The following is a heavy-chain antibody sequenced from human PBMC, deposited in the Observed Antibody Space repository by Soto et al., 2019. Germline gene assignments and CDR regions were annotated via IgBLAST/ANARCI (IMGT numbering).Heavy chain of an antibody. CDR2: IIPIFGTA. D-gene: IGHD3-22*01. CDR3: AREGSYDTMDY. J-gene: IGHJ4*02. V-gene: IGHV1-69*05. CDR1: GGAFRSYA. Sequence: SVEVSWEDSGGAFRSYAISWVRQAPGQGLEWMGGIIPIFGTANYAQKFQGRLTISRDNAKNSLFLQMNSLRAEDTALYYCAREGSYDTMDYWGLGTLVTVSS.